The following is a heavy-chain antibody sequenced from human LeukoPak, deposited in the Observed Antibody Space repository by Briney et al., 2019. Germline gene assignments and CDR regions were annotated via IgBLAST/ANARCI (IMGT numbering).Heavy chain of an antibody. D-gene: IGHD3-3*01. CDR1: GFTFSNAW. J-gene: IGHJ5*02. Sequence: GGSLRLSCAASGFTFSNAWMSWVRQAPGKGLEWVGRIKSKTDGGTTDYAAPVKGRFTISRDDSKNTLYLQMNSLKTEDTAVYYSTTVNYDFWSGYSWGQGTLVTVSS. V-gene: IGHV3-15*01. CDR3: TTVNYDFWSGYS. CDR2: IKSKTDGGTT.